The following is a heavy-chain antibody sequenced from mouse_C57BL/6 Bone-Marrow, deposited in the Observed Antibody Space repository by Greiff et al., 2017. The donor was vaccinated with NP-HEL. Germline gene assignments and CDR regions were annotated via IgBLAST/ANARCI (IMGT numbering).Heavy chain of an antibody. CDR3: ARKGGLRRHYYAMDY. V-gene: IGHV1-82*01. CDR2: IYPGDGDT. J-gene: IGHJ4*01. CDR1: GYAFSSSW. D-gene: IGHD2-4*01. Sequence: VQLQQSGPELVKPGASVKISCKASGYAFSSSWMNWVKQRPGKGLEWIGRIYPGDGDTNYNGKFKGKATLTADKSSSTAYMQLSSLTSEDSAVYFCARKGGLRRHYYAMDYWGQGTSVTVSS.